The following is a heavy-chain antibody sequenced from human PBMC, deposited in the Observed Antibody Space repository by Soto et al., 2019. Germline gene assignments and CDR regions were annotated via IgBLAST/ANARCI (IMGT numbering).Heavy chain of an antibody. CDR2: ISYDGSNK. CDR1: GFTFSSYG. J-gene: IGHJ6*02. D-gene: IGHD3-22*01. CDR3: AKDYLPSDYYDSSGYGTHYGMDV. Sequence: QPGGSLRLSCAASGFTFSSYGMHWVRQAPGKGLGWVAVISYDGSNKYYADSVKGRFTISRDNSKNTLYLQMNSLRAEDTAVYYCAKDYLPSDYYDSSGYGTHYGMDVWGQGTTVTVSS. V-gene: IGHV3-30*18.